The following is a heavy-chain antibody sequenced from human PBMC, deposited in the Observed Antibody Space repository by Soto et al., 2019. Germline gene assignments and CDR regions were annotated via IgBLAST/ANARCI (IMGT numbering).Heavy chain of an antibody. Sequence: SQTLSLTCAISGDSVSSNSAAWNWIRQSPSRGLEWLGRTYYRSKWYNDYAVSVKSRITINPDTSKNQFSLQLNSVTPEDTAVYYCARGRDMRFIAAAGTEASEYWGQGTMVTVSA. CDR3: ARGRDMRFIAAAGTEASEY. CDR1: GDSVSSNSAA. J-gene: IGHJ4*02. D-gene: IGHD6-13*01. V-gene: IGHV6-1*01. CDR2: TYYRSKWYN.